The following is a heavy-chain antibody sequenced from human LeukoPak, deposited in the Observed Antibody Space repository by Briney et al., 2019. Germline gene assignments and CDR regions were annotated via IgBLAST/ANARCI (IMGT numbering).Heavy chain of an antibody. J-gene: IGHJ4*02. CDR3: ARGLPSGTGPGGGDY. D-gene: IGHD6-13*01. V-gene: IGHV4-34*01. CDR2: INHSGST. CDR1: GGSISSYY. Sequence: SETLSLTCTVSGGSISSYYWSWIRQPPGKGLEWIGEINHSGSTNYNPSLKSRVTISVDTSKNQFSLKLSSVTAADTAVYYCARGLPSGTGPGGGDYWGQGTLVTVSS.